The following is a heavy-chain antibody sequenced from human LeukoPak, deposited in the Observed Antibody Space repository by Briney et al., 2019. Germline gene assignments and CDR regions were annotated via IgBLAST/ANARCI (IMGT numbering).Heavy chain of an antibody. D-gene: IGHD6-13*01. J-gene: IGHJ4*02. Sequence: XXXXWIRQPPGKGLEWIGYIYYSGSTNYNPSLKSRVTISVDTSKNQFSLKLSSVTAADTAVYYCAREQLVPLRYFDYWGQGTLVTVSS. CDR3: AREQLVPLRYFDY. CDR1: XX. V-gene: IGHV4-59*01. CDR2: IYYSGST.